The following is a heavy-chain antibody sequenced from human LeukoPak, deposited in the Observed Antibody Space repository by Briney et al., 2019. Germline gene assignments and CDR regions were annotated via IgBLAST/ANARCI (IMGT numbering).Heavy chain of an antibody. CDR2: IYTSGGT. V-gene: IGHV4-61*02. CDR3: ARDNIVVVPAARGYYYYMDV. J-gene: IGHJ6*03. CDR1: GGSISSGSYY. D-gene: IGHD2-2*01. Sequence: SETLSLTCTVSGGSISSGSYYWSWIRQPAGKGLEWIGCIYTSGGTSYNPSLKSRVTISVDTSKNQFSLKLSSVTAADTAVYYCARDNIVVVPAARGYYYYMDVWGKGTTVTVSS.